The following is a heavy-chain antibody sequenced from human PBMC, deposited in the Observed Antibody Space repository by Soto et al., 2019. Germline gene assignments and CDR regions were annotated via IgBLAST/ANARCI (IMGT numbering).Heavy chain of an antibody. CDR1: GFTFGDYP. J-gene: IGHJ3*02. D-gene: IGHD3-10*01. CDR2: IRTIGYGETT. Sequence: EVRLVESGGGLIQPGRSLRLSCTASGFTFGDYPMSWFRQAPGRGLEWLSYIRTIGYGETTEDAASVKGRFTTSRDDSKSIAYLQMDSLKTEDTAIYYCARAVRMSGDAFDIWGQGTMVTVSS. CDR3: ARAVRMSGDAFDI. V-gene: IGHV3-49*03.